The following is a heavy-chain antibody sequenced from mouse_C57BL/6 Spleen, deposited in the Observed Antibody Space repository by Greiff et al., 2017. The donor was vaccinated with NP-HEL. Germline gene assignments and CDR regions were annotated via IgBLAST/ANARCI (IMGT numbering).Heavy chain of an antibody. CDR1: GFNFKDYY. CDR3: ARDDYGRSRFLYYAMDD. J-gene: IGHJ4*01. CDR2: IDPEDGDT. Sequence: EVQLQQSGAELVKPGASVKLSCTASGFNFKDYYMHWVKQRTEQGLEWIGRIDPEDGDTNYAPKFQGKATITADTSSNTAYLQLSSLTSEDPAVYYCARDDYGRSRFLYYAMDDWGQGTSVTVSS. D-gene: IGHD1-1*01. V-gene: IGHV14-2*01.